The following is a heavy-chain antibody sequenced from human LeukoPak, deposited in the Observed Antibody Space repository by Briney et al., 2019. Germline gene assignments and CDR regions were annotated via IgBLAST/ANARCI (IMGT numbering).Heavy chain of an antibody. J-gene: IGHJ3*02. Sequence: SETLSLTCTVSGGSISSYYWSWIRQPPGKGLEWIAYIYYSGSTNYNPSLKSRVTISVDTSKNQFSLKLSSVTAADTAVYYCARAKLWFGELSDAFDIWGQGTMVTVSS. CDR3: ARAKLWFGELSDAFDI. CDR2: IYYSGST. CDR1: GGSISSYY. V-gene: IGHV4-59*01. D-gene: IGHD3-10*01.